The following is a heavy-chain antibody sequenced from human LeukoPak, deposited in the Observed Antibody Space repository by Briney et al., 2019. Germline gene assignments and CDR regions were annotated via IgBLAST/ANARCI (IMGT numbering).Heavy chain of an antibody. D-gene: IGHD6-19*01. V-gene: IGHV3-23*01. CDR1: GFTLSSYA. J-gene: IGHJ5*02. CDR2: ISGSGLST. Sequence: SGGSLRLSCVASGFTLSSYAMSWVRQAPGKGLEWVSTISGSGLSTYYADSVKGRFTISRDNSNNTLYLQMNSLRVEDTAVYYCAKSRVAVAAPRNWFDPWGQGTLVTVSS. CDR3: AKSRVAVAAPRNWFDP.